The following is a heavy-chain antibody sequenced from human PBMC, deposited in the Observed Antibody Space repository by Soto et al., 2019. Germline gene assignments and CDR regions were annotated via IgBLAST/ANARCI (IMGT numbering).Heavy chain of an antibody. CDR1: GFTFSTYS. V-gene: IGHV3-21*04. CDR2: ISSGSHYI. D-gene: IGHD2-21*02. J-gene: IGHJ4*02. Sequence: GGSLRLSCAPSGFTFSTYSMNWVRQAPGKGLEWVSSISSGSHYIYYADSVKGRFSISRDNAKNSLYLQMNSLRVEDTALYYCAKSMGGTANGMGVWGQGTLVTVSS. CDR3: AKSMGGTANGMGV.